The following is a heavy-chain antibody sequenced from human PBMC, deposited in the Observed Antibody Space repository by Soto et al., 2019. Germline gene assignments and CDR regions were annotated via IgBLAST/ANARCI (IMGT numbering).Heavy chain of an antibody. CDR3: ARSSGTSYIWFDP. V-gene: IGHV1-18*01. Sequence: QVQLVQSGAEVKKPGASVKVSCKASGYTFNSYGISWLRQAPGQGLEWMGWISAYDGDTKYAQKFQGRVTMTKDTSTSTANMEVRSLRSDDTAVYYCARSSGTSYIWFDPWGQGTLVTVSS. D-gene: IGHD1-26*01. CDR2: ISAYDGDT. CDR1: GYTFNSYG. J-gene: IGHJ5*02.